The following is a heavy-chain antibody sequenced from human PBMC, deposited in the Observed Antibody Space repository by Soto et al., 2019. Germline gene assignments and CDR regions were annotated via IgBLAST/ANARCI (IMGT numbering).Heavy chain of an antibody. CDR3: AGYSSSPGTYYYYGMDV. CDR2: ISGSGGST. D-gene: IGHD6-6*01. V-gene: IGHV3-23*01. CDR1: GFTFSSYA. J-gene: IGHJ6*02. Sequence: VQLLESGGGLVQPGGSLRLSCAASGFTFSSYAMSWVRQAPGKGLEWVSAISGSGGSTYYADSVKGRFTISRDNSKNTLYLQMNSLRAEDTAVYYCAGYSSSPGTYYYYGMDVWGQGTTVTVSS.